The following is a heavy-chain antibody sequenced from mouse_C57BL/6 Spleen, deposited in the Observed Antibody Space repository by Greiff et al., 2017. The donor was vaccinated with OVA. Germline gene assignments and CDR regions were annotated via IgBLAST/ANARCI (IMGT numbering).Heavy chain of an antibody. CDR1: GFSLTSYG. D-gene: IGHD1-2*01. CDR2: IWRGGST. J-gene: IGHJ2*01. V-gene: IGHV2-5*01. CDR3: ATPYYGNYFDY. Sequence: VQLVESGPGLVQPSQSLSITCTVSGFSLTSYGVHWVRKSPGKGLEWLGVIWRGGSTDYNAACMSRLSITKDNSKSQVFLKMNSLQADDTAIYYCATPYYGNYFDYWGQGTTLTVSS.